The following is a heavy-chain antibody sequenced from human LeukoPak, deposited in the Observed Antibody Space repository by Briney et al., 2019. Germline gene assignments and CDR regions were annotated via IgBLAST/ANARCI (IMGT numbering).Heavy chain of an antibody. CDR3: ARHEEMITFGGVIASYYFDY. Sequence: SETLSLTCTVSGGSISSTSYYWGWLRQPPGKGLGWIGSIYYSGCTYYNPSLKSRVTISVDTSKNQFFLKLRSVTAADTAVYYCARHEEMITFGGVIASYYFDYWGQGTLVTVSS. D-gene: IGHD3-16*02. V-gene: IGHV4-39*01. CDR2: IYYSGCT. CDR1: GGSISSTSYY. J-gene: IGHJ4*02.